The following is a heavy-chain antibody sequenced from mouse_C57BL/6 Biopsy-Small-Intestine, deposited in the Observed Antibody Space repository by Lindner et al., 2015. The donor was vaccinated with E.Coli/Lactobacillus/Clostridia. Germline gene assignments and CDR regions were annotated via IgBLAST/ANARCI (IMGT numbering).Heavy chain of an antibody. CDR3: ARAGTNFYGYFDK. CDR2: ISAYNGKT. J-gene: IGHJ2*01. D-gene: IGHD1-1*02. Sequence: SVKVSCKASDPQFMSYGIGWMRQAPGQGLEWMGWISAYNGKTNYPQKFQGRLTMTRDTSTTTAYMELRSLGSDDTAVYYCARAGTNFYGYFDKWGQGTQVTVSS. V-gene: IGHV1S20*02. CDR1: DPQFMSYG.